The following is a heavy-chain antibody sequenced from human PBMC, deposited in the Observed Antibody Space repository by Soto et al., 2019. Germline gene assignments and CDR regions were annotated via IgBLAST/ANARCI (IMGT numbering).Heavy chain of an antibody. V-gene: IGHV3-33*01. CDR2: IWYDGSNK. J-gene: IGHJ6*03. Sequence: GGSLRLSCAASGFTFSSYGMHWVRQAPGKGLEWVAVIWYDGSNKYYADSVKGRFTISRDNSKNTLYLQMNSLRAEDTAVYYCARDPSHDSSSWYSYYYYYYMDVWGKGTTVTVSS. D-gene: IGHD6-13*01. CDR3: ARDPSHDSSSWYSYYYYYYMDV. CDR1: GFTFSSYG.